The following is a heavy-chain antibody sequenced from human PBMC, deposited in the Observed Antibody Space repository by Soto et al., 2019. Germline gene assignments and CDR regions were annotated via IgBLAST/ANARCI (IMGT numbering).Heavy chain of an antibody. J-gene: IGHJ6*02. D-gene: IGHD2-15*01. CDR1: GGSISSGGYY. CDR2: IYYSGST. CDR3: AVLVCSGGSCLAPLLYYYGMDV. Sequence: SETLSLTCTVSGGSISSGGYYWSWIRQHPGKGLEWIGYIYYSGSTYYNPSLKSRVTISVDTSKNQFSLKLSSVTAADTAVYYCAVLVCSGGSCLAPLLYYYGMDVWGQGTTVTVSS. V-gene: IGHV4-31*03.